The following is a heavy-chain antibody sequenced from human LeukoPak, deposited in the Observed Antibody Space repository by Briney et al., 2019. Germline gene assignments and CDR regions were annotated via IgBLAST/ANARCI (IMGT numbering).Heavy chain of an antibody. CDR1: GFTFSNYG. D-gene: IGHD1-26*01. CDR2: ISGSGGST. J-gene: IGHJ4*02. CDR3: AKDGSYYNFDY. V-gene: IGHV3-23*01. Sequence: GGSLRLSCAASGFTFSNYGMSWVRQAPGKGLEWVSVISGSGGSTDYADSMKGRFTISRDNSKNTLYLQMNSLRAEDTAVYYCAKDGSYYNFDYWGQGTLVTVSS.